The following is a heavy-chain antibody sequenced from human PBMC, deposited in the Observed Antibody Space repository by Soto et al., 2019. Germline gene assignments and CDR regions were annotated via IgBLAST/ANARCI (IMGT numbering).Heavy chain of an antibody. CDR3: ARVAESIAALTYYYYSSGRKPLYYFDF. J-gene: IGHJ4*02. V-gene: IGHV4-61*01. Sequence: SETLSLTCTVSGGSVSSGSYYWSWIRQPPGKGLEWIGNIYYSGNTNYNPSLKSRVIISVDTSKNQFSLKLSSVTAADTAVYYCARVAESIAALTYYYYSSGRKPLYYFDFWGQGTLVTVSS. CDR2: IYYSGNT. D-gene: IGHD3-22*01. CDR1: GGSVSSGSYY.